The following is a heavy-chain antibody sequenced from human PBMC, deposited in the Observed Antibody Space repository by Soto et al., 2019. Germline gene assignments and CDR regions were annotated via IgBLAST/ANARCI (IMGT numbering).Heavy chain of an antibody. Sequence: ASVKVSFKASGYTFTSYAMHWVRQAPGQRLEWMGWINAGNGNTEYSQKFQGRVTITRDTSASTAYMELSSLRSEDTAVYYCARGVLRFLEWLSPTNYYYGMDVWGQGTTVTVSS. CDR2: INAGNGNT. CDR3: ARGVLRFLEWLSPTNYYYGMDV. CDR1: GYTFTSYA. D-gene: IGHD3-3*01. J-gene: IGHJ6*02. V-gene: IGHV1-3*01.